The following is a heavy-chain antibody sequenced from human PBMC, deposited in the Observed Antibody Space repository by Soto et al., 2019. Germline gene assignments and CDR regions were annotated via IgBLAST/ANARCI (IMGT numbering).Heavy chain of an antibody. J-gene: IGHJ4*02. CDR3: TRGSYGAYDY. CDR2: ISSNSGYT. D-gene: IGHD4-17*01. CDR1: GFTFSSYS. V-gene: IGHV3-21*06. Sequence: EVQLVESGGGLVKPGGSLRLSCAASGFTFSSYSMNWVRQVPGKGLEWVSSISSNSGYTLYTDSVKGRFTISRDNAKSSLYLQMSSLRDEDTAVYYCTRGSYGAYDYWGQGTLVTVSS.